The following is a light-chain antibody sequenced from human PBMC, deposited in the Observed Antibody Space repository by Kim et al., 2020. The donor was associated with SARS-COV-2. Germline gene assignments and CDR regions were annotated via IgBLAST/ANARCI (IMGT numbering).Light chain of an antibody. Sequence: SSELTQDPAVSVALGQTVRLTCQGDSLRNYYATWYQQRPGQAPVLVLYGKYNLPSGIPDRFSGSASGNTASLTITGAQAEDEADYCCNSRDSSGDHVVFGGGTQLTVL. V-gene: IGLV3-19*01. CDR3: NSRDSSGDHVV. CDR2: GKY. CDR1: SLRNYY. J-gene: IGLJ3*02.